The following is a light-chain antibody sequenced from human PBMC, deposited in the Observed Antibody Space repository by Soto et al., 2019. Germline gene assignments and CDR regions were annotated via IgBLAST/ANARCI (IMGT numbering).Light chain of an antibody. CDR2: DAS. CDR3: QQYDRYPVT. Sequence: DIHMTQSPSALSASVGDRVTITCLASQSITVWLAWYQQKPGKPPKLLIYDASSLEFGVPSRFSGSGSGTDFSLTISSLQPDDSATYYCQQYDRYPVTFGQGTKLGIK. V-gene: IGKV1-5*03. CDR1: QSITVW. J-gene: IGKJ2*01.